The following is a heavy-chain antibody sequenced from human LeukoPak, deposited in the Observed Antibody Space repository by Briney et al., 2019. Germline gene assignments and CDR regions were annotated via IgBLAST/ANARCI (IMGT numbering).Heavy chain of an antibody. D-gene: IGHD4-23*01. CDR1: GYTFTSYD. J-gene: IGHJ5*02. CDR2: MNPNSGNT. Sequence: ASVKVSCKASGYTFTSYDINWVRQSTGLGPERTGWMNPNSGNTGYAQKFQGRVTMTRNTSISTAYLELSSLTSEDTAVYYCARGPNKYDGGNSGSAWFDPWGQGSLVTVSS. V-gene: IGHV1-8*01. CDR3: ARGPNKYDGGNSGSAWFDP.